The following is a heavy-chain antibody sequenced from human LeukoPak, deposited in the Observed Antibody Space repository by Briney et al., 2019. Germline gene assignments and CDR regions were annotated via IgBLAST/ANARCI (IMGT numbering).Heavy chain of an antibody. CDR1: GGSISSSSYY. CDR3: ARGRIQLWSYGMDV. J-gene: IGHJ6*02. Sequence: SETLSLTCTVSGGSISSSSYYWGWIRQPPGKGLEWIGSIYYSGSTYYNPSLKSRVTISVDTSKNQFSLNLSSVTAADTAVYYCARGRIQLWSYGMDVWGQGTTVTVSS. D-gene: IGHD5-18*01. CDR2: IYYSGST. V-gene: IGHV4-39*01.